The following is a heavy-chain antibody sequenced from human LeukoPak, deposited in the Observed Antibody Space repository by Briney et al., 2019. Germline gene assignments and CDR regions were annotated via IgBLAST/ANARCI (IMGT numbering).Heavy chain of an antibody. V-gene: IGHV4-59*11. J-gene: IGHJ4*02. CDR3: ARSQNPNLIDY. Sequence: SETLSLTCTVSGDSLSSHYWSWIRQPPGKGLEWIGYIYGSGSTYYNPSLKSRVTISVDTSKNQFSLKLSSVTAADTAVYYCARSQNPNLIDYWGQGTLVTVSS. CDR2: IYGSGST. D-gene: IGHD1-14*01. CDR1: GDSLSSHY.